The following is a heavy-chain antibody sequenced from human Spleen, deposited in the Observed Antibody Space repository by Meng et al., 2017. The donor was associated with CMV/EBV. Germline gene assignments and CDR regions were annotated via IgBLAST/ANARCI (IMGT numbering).Heavy chain of an antibody. CDR2: ISSNGGST. J-gene: IGHJ6*02. CDR1: GFSFSTYA. CDR3: ARGTLGFGEVSPPYNGMDV. D-gene: IGHD3-10*01. V-gene: IGHV3-64*02. Sequence: GGSLRLSCAASGFSFSTYAMHWVRQAPGKGLQYVSSISSNGGSTYYADSVKGRFTMSRDNSRNTLYLQMGSLTTEDMAVYYCARGTLGFGEVSPPYNGMDVWGRGTTVTVSS.